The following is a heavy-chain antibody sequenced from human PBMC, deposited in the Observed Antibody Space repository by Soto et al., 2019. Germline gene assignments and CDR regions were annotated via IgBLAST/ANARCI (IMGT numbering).Heavy chain of an antibody. CDR3: AKALDTAMDPLDY. D-gene: IGHD5-18*01. Sequence: QPGGSLRLSCAASGFNFRSNAMHWVRQAPGKGLEWVAIISDDGDIKYYADSVKGRFSISRDNSKNTVYLQMNSLSVQDTAVYYCAKALDTAMDPLDYWGQGTQVTVSS. V-gene: IGHV3-30-3*01. CDR1: GFNFRSNA. CDR2: ISDDGDIK. J-gene: IGHJ4*02.